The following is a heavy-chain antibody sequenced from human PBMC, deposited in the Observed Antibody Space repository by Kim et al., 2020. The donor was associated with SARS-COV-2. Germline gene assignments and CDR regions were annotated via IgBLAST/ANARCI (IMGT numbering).Heavy chain of an antibody. CDR1: GFTFSSYA. D-gene: IGHD5-12*01. J-gene: IGHJ4*02. Sequence: GGSLRLSCAASGFTFSSYAMSWVRQAPGKGLEWVSAISGSGGSTYYADSVKGRFTISRDNSKNTLYLQMNSLRAEDTAVYYCAKGGGAKWGGYSGYGGVLLRNQKEDYFDYWGQGTLVTVSS. CDR2: ISGSGGST. V-gene: IGHV3-23*01. CDR3: AKGGGAKWGGYSGYGGVLLRNQKEDYFDY.